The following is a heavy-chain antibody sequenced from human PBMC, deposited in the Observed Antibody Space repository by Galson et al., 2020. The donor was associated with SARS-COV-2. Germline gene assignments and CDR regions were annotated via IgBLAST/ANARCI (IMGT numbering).Heavy chain of an antibody. V-gene: IGHV4-59*08. Sequence: ETSETLSLTCTLSRGSISNHYWSWIRQPPGKGLEWIGYIDDSGTTNFNPSLKSRVTISLDTPKNQFSLKVNSVTAADTAVYYCAKLAEGRRSSEDYWGQGTRGTVSS. J-gene: IGHJ4*02. D-gene: IGHD1-26*01. CDR3: AKLAEGRRSSEDY. CDR1: RGSISNHY. CDR2: IDDSGTT.